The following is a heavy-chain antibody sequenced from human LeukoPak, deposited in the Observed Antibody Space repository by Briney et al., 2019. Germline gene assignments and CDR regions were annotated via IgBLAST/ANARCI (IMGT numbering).Heavy chain of an antibody. CDR2: INPSGGST. CDR3: ARDLVAVAGTNY. CDR1: GYTFISYY. D-gene: IGHD6-19*01. Sequence: ASVKVSCKASGYTFISYYMHWVRQAPGQGLEWMGIINPSGGSTSYAQKFQGRVTMTRDTSTSTVYMELSSLRSEDTAVYYCARDLVAVAGTNYWGQGTLVTVSS. V-gene: IGHV1-46*01. J-gene: IGHJ4*02.